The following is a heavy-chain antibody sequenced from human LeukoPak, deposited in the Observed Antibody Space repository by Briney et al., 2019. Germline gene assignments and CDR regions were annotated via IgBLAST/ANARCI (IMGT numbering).Heavy chain of an antibody. CDR2: IYPGDSDT. Sequence: GESLKISCKGSGYSFTSYWIGWVRQMPGKGLEWMGIIYPGDSDTRYSPSFQGQVTISADKSIDTAYLQWSSLKASDTAMYYCARLRLRSGSYWPPDYWGQGTLVTVSS. J-gene: IGHJ4*02. V-gene: IGHV5-51*01. CDR3: ARLRLRSGSYWPPDY. D-gene: IGHD3-10*01. CDR1: GYSFTSYW.